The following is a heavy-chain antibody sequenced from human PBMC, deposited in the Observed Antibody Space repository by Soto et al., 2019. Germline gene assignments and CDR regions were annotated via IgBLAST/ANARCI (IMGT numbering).Heavy chain of an antibody. Sequence: QVQLQESGPGLVKPSQTLSLTCTVSGGSISSGGYYWSWIRQHPGKGLEWIGYIYYSGSTYYNPSLKGRVTIPVDTSKNHFSRKLSSVTAADTAVYYCAVGELSLSLDYWGQGTLVTVSS. CDR1: GGSISSGGYY. CDR3: AVGELSLSLDY. D-gene: IGHD3-16*02. J-gene: IGHJ4*02. CDR2: IYYSGST. V-gene: IGHV4-31*03.